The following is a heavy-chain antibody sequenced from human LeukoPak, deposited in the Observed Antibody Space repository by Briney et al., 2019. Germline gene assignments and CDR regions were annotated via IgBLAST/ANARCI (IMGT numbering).Heavy chain of an antibody. Sequence: GESLKISCQGFGSSFTTYWIGWVRQTPGKGLEWMGIVYPGGSITHYSPSFQGQVTISADKSTSTAYLQWSGLKASDTAMYYCACRKYFSTWSDPWGQGTLVTVSS. V-gene: IGHV5-51*01. CDR1: GSSFTTYW. CDR3: ACRKYFSTWSDP. CDR2: VYPGGSIT. J-gene: IGHJ5*02. D-gene: IGHD1-14*01.